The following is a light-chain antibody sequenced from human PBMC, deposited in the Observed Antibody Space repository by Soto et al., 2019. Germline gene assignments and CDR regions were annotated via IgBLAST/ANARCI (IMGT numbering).Light chain of an antibody. J-gene: IGKJ1*01. CDR1: QSISNH. V-gene: IGKV1-39*01. CDR3: QQSYSSTPT. Sequence: SQMTQSPSSLSASVEDRVIITCRASQSISNHLNWYQQKPGKAPKLLIFAASSLQSGVPSRFSGSRSGPDFTLTICRLQPEDFATYYSQQSYSSTPTIGQVTNVDI. CDR2: AAS.